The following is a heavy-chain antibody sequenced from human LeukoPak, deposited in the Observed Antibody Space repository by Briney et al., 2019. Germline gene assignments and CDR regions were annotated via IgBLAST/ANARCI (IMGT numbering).Heavy chain of an antibody. CDR3: ARAAYDYVWGSYRHPDY. Sequence: PGGSLRLSCAASGFTFSGYWMSWVRQAPGKGLEWVANIKQDGSEKYYVDSVKGRFTISRDNAKNSLYLQMNSLRAEDTAVYYCARAAYDYVWGSYRHPDYWGQGTLVTVSS. CDR2: IKQDGSEK. D-gene: IGHD3-16*02. CDR1: GFTFSGYW. V-gene: IGHV3-7*01. J-gene: IGHJ4*02.